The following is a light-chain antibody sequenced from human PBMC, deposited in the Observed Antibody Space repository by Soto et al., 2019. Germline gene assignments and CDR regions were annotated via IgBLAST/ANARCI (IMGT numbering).Light chain of an antibody. CDR1: SSNIGSNY. CDR3: AAWDDSLSGVV. J-gene: IGLJ3*02. CDR2: SNS. Sequence: QSVLTQPPSASETPGQRVTISCSGSSSNIGSNYVYWYQQLPGTAPKLLIYSNSQRPSGVLDRFSGSKSGTSASLAISGLRSEDEADYYCAAWDDSLSGVVFGGGTKLTVL. V-gene: IGLV1-47*01.